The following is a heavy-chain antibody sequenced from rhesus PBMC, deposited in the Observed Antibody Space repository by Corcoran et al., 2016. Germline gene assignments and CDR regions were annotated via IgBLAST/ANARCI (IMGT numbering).Heavy chain of an antibody. V-gene: IGHV4-65*01. Sequence: QVQLQESGPGLVKPSETLSLTCAVSGGSVSSSNWWSWIRQPPGKGLEWIGYISGCSCSTHYNPYLQRRVTIATDASTNQFALKLSAVTAADTAVYYCGRVSYSNQDYWGQGVLVTVSS. CDR1: GGSVSSSNW. CDR3: GRVSYSNQDY. D-gene: IGHD4-23*01. CDR2: ISGCSCST. J-gene: IGHJ4*01.